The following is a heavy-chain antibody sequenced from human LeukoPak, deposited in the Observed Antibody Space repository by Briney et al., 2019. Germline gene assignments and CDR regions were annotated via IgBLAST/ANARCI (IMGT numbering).Heavy chain of an antibody. J-gene: IGHJ6*02. CDR1: GYTFTSYE. D-gene: IGHD6-19*01. CDR3: ARCSSGWYWYYYYGMDV. V-gene: IGHV1-8*01. Sequence: ASVKVSCKASGYTFTSYEINWVRQATGQGLEWMGWMNPNSGNTGYAQKFQGRVTMTRNTSISTAYMELSSLRSEDTAVYYCARCSSGWYWYYYYGMDVWGQGTTVTVSS. CDR2: MNPNSGNT.